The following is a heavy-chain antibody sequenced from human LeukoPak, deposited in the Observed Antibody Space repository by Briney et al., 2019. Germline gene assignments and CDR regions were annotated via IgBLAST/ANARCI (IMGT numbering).Heavy chain of an antibody. CDR1: GFTVSSNY. Sequence: GGSLRLSCAASGFTVSSNYMSWVCQAPGKGLEWVSVIYSGGSTYYADSVKGRFTISRDNSKNTLYLQMNSLRAEDTAVYYCARASVGSATAVGIADYWGQGTLVTVSS. J-gene: IGHJ4*02. CDR2: IYSGGST. D-gene: IGHD1-1*01. V-gene: IGHV3-66*02. CDR3: ARASVGSATAVGIADY.